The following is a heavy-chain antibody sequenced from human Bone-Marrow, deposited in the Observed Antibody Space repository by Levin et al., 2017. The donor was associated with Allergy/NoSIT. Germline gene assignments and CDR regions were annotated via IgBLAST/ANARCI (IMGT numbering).Heavy chain of an antibody. CDR2: VSGSGRRT. D-gene: IGHD2/OR15-2a*01. CDR3: AKAATMCNSGWRQFDY. Sequence: PGGSLRLSCAASGFAFKDYAMSWVRQAPGKGLEWVSTVSGSGRRTFYADSVKGRFTTSRDNSTNKVSLQMNSLTVDAPVVYFCAKAATMCNSGWRQFDYWGQGTLVAVSS. J-gene: IGHJ4*02. CDR1: GFAFKDYA. V-gene: IGHV3-23*01.